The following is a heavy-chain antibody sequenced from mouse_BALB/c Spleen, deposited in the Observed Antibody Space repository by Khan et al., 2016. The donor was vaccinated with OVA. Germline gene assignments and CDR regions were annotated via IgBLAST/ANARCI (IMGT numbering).Heavy chain of an antibody. CDR2: ILSNGGST. CDR3: ACMARARN. J-gene: IGHJ2*01. CDR1: GFTFTSYG. D-gene: IGHD2-10*02. Sequence: VELVVSGGGLVQPGASLKLSCAASGFTFTSYGMSWVRQTLHKMLQFVATILSNGGSTYYPASVKGRFTISRDTANNTFYIQKSSLTYETAAMYYCACMARARNWGQGTTLTVSS. V-gene: IGHV5-6-3*01.